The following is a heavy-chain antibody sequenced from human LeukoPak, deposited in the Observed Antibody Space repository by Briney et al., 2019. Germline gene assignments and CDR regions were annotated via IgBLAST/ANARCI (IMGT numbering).Heavy chain of an antibody. CDR3: AREPPLGYSSGWYLFDY. V-gene: IGHV3-30-3*01. CDR1: GFTFSSYA. J-gene: IGHJ4*02. D-gene: IGHD6-19*01. CDR2: ISYDGSNK. Sequence: GGSLRLSCAASGFTFSSYAMHWVRQAPGKGLEWVAVISYDGSNKYYADSVKGRFTISRDNSKNTLYLQMNSLRAEDTAVYYCAREPPLGYSSGWYLFDYWGQGTLVTVSS.